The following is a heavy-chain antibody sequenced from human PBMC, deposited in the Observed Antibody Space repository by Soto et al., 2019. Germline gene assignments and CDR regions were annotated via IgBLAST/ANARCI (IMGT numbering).Heavy chain of an antibody. V-gene: IGHV3-33*01. CDR2: IWYDGSNK. CDR1: GFTFSSYG. Sequence: GGSLRLSCAASGFTFSSYGMHWVRQAPGKGLEWVAVIWYDGSNKYYADSVKGRFTISRDNSKNTLYLQMNSLRAEDTAVYYCARDQGQWLVIGSFDYWGQGTLVTVSS. CDR3: ARDQGQWLVIGSFDY. D-gene: IGHD6-19*01. J-gene: IGHJ4*02.